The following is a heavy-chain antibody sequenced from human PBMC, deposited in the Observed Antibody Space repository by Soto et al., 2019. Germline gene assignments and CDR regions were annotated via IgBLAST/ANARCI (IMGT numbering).Heavy chain of an antibody. Sequence: EVQLVESGGGLVKPGGSLRLSCAASGFTFSNAWMSWVRQAPGKGLEWVGRIKSKTDGGTTDYAAPVKGRFTISRDDSKNTLYLQMNSLKTEDTAVYYCTTDSYGDSVVAFDIWGQGTMVTVSS. CDR1: GFTFSNAW. J-gene: IGHJ3*02. CDR2: IKSKTDGGTT. D-gene: IGHD4-17*01. CDR3: TTDSYGDSVVAFDI. V-gene: IGHV3-15*01.